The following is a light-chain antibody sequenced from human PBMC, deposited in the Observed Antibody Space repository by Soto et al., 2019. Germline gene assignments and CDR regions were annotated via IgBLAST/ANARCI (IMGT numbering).Light chain of an antibody. V-gene: IGKV3-20*01. CDR3: QQYGSSTIT. CDR1: QSVSSSY. CDR2: GAS. J-gene: IGKJ5*01. Sequence: EIVLTQSPSTLSLSPGPRATLSCRASQSVSSSYLAWYQQKPGQAPRLLMYGASSRATGIPDRFSGSGSGTDGTLTISRLEQEDGAVYYCQQYGSSTITFGQGTRLEIK.